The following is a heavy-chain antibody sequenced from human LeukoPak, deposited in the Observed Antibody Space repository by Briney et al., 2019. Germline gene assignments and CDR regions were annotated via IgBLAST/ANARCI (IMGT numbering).Heavy chain of an antibody. J-gene: IGHJ4*02. CDR3: ARARRYSSGTADY. Sequence: SQTLSLTCTVSGGSISSGSYYWTWIRQPAGKGLEWIGRIYTSGSTNYNPSLKSRVTISVDTSKNQFSLKLSSVTAADTAVYYCARARRYSSGTADYWDQGTLVTVSS. CDR1: GGSISSGSYY. D-gene: IGHD6-19*01. CDR2: IYTSGST. V-gene: IGHV4-61*02.